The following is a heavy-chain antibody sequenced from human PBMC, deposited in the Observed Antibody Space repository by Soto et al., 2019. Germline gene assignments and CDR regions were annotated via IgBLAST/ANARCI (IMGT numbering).Heavy chain of an antibody. CDR2: ISHDGNSK. CDR3: AKQFDLGGLEDY. Sequence: QVQLVESGGGVVQPGTTLRLSCAASGFTFSDHGMHWVRQAPGKGLEWVAVISHDGNSKYYGDSVKGRFTVSRDNSNNMAYLQMISLRLEDTAMYYCAKQFDLGGLEDYWGQGTLVTVSS. J-gene: IGHJ4*02. CDR1: GFTFSDHG. V-gene: IGHV3-30*18. D-gene: IGHD1-1*01.